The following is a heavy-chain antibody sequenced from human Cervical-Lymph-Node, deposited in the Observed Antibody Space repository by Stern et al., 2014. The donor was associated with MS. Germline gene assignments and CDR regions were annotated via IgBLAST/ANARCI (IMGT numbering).Heavy chain of an antibody. CDR2: ISTNTGDP. V-gene: IGHV7-4-1*02. J-gene: IGHJ5*02. Sequence: DQLVESGSELKKPGASVKVSCQASGYTFNNYAMNWVRQAPGQGLEWMGWISTNTGDPDYAQGFTGRFVFSMDPSVSTAYLQITSLKAEDTAVYYCARPNDSSGLFDQWGQGTLVTVSS. D-gene: IGHD6-19*01. CDR1: GYTFNNYA. CDR3: ARPNDSSGLFDQ.